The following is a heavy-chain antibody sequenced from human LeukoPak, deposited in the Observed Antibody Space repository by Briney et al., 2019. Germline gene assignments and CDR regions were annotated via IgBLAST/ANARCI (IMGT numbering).Heavy chain of an antibody. CDR2: INHGGST. V-gene: IGHV4-34*01. CDR3: ARDKGTGTIDY. J-gene: IGHJ4*02. CDR1: GGSCSGYY. Sequence: SETLPLTGAVYGGSCSGYYWSWIRQPPGKGLEWIGEINHGGSTNYNPSLKSRVTISVDTSKNQFSLKLSSVTAADTAVYYCARDKGTGTIDYWGQGTLVTVSS. D-gene: IGHD1/OR15-1a*01.